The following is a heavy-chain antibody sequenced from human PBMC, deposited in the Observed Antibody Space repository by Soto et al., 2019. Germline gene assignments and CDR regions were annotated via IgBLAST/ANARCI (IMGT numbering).Heavy chain of an antibody. CDR2: INPSGGST. D-gene: IGHD5-12*01. CDR3: ARVRDTVYGYNPPDY. CDR1: GYTFTSYY. V-gene: IGHV1-46*01. J-gene: IGHJ4*02. Sequence: QVQLVQSGAEVKKPGASVKVSCKASGYTFTSYYMHWVRQAPGQGLEWMGIINPSGGSTSYAQKFQGRVTMTRDTSTSTVYMELSSLRSEDTAVYYCARVRDTVYGYNPPDYWGQGTLVTVSS.